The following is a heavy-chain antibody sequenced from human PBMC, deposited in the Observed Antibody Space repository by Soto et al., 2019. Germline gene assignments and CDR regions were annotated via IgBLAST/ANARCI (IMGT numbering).Heavy chain of an antibody. CDR2: SSYDGGKE. J-gene: IGHJ5*02. CDR1: GFTFSTYD. V-gene: IGHV3-30*03. Sequence: QVQLVESGGGVVLPGRSLRVSCAASGFTFSTYDMHWVRQAPGKGLEWVAFSSYDGGKEFYADSVKARFTISRDNSQNTRNLERNNLRQDDTAGYWCARGAKSTHAGVVVSPSSEPLGQGSLVTVPS. D-gene: IGHD3-3*01. CDR3: ARGAKSTHAGVVVSPSSEP.